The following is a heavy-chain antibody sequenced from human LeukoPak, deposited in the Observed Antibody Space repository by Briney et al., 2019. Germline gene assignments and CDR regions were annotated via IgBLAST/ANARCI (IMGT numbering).Heavy chain of an antibody. J-gene: IGHJ4*02. Sequence: GASVKVSCKASGYTFTGYYVHWVRQAPGQGLEWMGWINPNSGGTNYAQKFQGRVTMTRDTSISTAYMELSRLRSDDTAVYYCARRPSVAETGFDYWGQGTLVAVSS. V-gene: IGHV1-2*02. CDR2: INPNSGGT. D-gene: IGHD6-19*01. CDR3: ARRPSVAETGFDY. CDR1: GYTFTGYY.